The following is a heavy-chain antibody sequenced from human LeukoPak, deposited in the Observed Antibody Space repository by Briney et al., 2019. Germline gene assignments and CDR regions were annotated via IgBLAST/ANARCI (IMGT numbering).Heavy chain of an antibody. CDR3: ARDRRWLPLRRMYSGIDY. D-gene: IGHD5-24*01. V-gene: IGHV4-59*12. Sequence: SETLSLTCTVSGGSISSYYWSWIRQPPGKGLEWIGYIYYSGSTNYNPSLKSRVTISVDTSKNQFSLKLSSVTAADTAVYHCARDRRWLPLRRMYSGIDYWGQGTLVTVSS. CDR1: GGSISSYY. CDR2: IYYSGST. J-gene: IGHJ4*01.